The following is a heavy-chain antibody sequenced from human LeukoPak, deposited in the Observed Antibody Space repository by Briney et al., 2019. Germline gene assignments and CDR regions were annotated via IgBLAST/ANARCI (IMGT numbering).Heavy chain of an antibody. D-gene: IGHD3-22*01. J-gene: IGHJ4*02. V-gene: IGHV3-23*01. CDR1: GFTFSTYW. Sequence: PGGSLRLSCAASGFTFSTYWMSWVRQAPGMGLEWVSAIADGGETTYYADSVKGRFTISRDYSKNTLHLQMNSVRAEDTAVYYCARKAARTSGYDYWGQGILVTVSS. CDR3: ARKAARTSGYDY. CDR2: IADGGETT.